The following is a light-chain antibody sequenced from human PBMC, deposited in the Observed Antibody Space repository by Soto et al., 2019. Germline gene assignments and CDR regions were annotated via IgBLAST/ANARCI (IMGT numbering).Light chain of an antibody. CDR1: QGISSY. J-gene: IGKJ4*01. Sequence: AIRMTQSPSSLSASTGDRVTITCRASQGISSYLAWYQQKPGKAPKLLIYDASSLESGVPSRFSGSGSGTEFTLTISSLQPDDFATYHCQQYNSYSPLTFGGGTKVDI. CDR2: DAS. V-gene: IGKV1-8*01. CDR3: QQYNSYSPLT.